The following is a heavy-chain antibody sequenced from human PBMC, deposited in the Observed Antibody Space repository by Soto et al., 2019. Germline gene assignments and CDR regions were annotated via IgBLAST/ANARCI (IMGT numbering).Heavy chain of an antibody. J-gene: IGHJ3*02. CDR2: IYYSGST. CDR3: AREIWGSRTYYYASSVPDAFDI. D-gene: IGHD3-22*01. V-gene: IGHV4-31*03. Sequence: SETLSLTCTVSGGSISSGGYYWSWIRQHPGKGLEWIGYIYYSGSTYYNPSLKSRVTISVDTSKNQFSLKLSSVTAADTAVYYCAREIWGSRTYYYASSVPDAFDIWGQGTMVTVSS. CDR1: GGSISSGGYY.